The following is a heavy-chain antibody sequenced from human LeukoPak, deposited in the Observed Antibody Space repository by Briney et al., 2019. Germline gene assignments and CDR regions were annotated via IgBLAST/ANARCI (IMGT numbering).Heavy chain of an antibody. CDR2: ISYDGSNK. J-gene: IGHJ2*01. V-gene: IGHV3-30*18. D-gene: IGHD3-10*01. Sequence: GGSLRLSCAASGFTFSSYGMHWVRQAPGKGLEWVAVISYDGSNKYYADSVKGRFTISRDNSKNTLYLQMNSLRAEDTAVYYCAKDGSIIMVRGVRFYWYFDLWGRGTLVTVSS. CDR3: AKDGSIIMVRGVRFYWYFDL. CDR1: GFTFSSYG.